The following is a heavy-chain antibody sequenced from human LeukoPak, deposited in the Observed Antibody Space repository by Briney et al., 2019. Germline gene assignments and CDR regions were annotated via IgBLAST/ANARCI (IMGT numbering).Heavy chain of an antibody. CDR1: GGSISSGAYY. CDR3: ARLRWYYLDY. J-gene: IGHJ4*02. CDR2: IYYSGST. Sequence: SETLSLTCTVSGGSISSGAYYWSWIRQHPGKGLEWIGYIYYSGSTYYNPSLKSRVTISVDTSKNQFSLKLSSVTAADTAVYYCARLRWYYLDYWGQGTLVTVSS. V-gene: IGHV4-31*03. D-gene: IGHD4-23*01.